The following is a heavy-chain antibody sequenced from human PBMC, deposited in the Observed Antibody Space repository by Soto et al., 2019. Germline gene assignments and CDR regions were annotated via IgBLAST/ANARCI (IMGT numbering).Heavy chain of an antibody. Sequence: EVQLVESGGGLVQPGGSLRLSCAASGFTFSSYWMHWVRQAPGKGLVWVSRINSDGSSTSYADSVKGRFTISRDNAKNTLYLQMNSLRAEDTAVYYGARDNGDYVFAFDIWGQGTMVTVSS. CDR3: ARDNGDYVFAFDI. CDR2: INSDGSST. V-gene: IGHV3-74*01. CDR1: GFTFSSYW. D-gene: IGHD4-17*01. J-gene: IGHJ3*02.